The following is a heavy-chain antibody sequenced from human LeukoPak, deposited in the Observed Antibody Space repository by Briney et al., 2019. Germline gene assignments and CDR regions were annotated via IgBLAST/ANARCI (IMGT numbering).Heavy chain of an antibody. CDR1: GYTFTSYY. V-gene: IGHV1-2*02. D-gene: IGHD1-26*01. CDR2: INPNSGGT. Sequence: ASVKVSCKASGYTFTSYYMHWARQAPGQGLEWMGWINPNSGGTNYAQKFQGRVTMTRDTSISTAYMELSRLRSDDTAVYYCARATSGGGFDYWGQGTLVTVSS. CDR3: ARATSGGGFDY. J-gene: IGHJ4*02.